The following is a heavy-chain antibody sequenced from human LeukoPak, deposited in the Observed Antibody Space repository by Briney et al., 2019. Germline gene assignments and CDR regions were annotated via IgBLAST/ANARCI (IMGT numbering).Heavy chain of an antibody. CDR3: TRDYPLSGGNSEGFDV. V-gene: IGHV3-49*04. D-gene: IGHD1-1*01. CDR2: VRSFDYGGTT. Sequence: PGGSLRLSCAASGFTFSSYAMSWVRQAPGKGLEWVGFVRSFDYGGTTEYAASVKGRFIISRDDSKNIAYLQMNTLKTDDTALYYCTRDYPLSGGNSEGFDVWGQGTMVTVSS. J-gene: IGHJ3*01. CDR1: GFTFSSYA.